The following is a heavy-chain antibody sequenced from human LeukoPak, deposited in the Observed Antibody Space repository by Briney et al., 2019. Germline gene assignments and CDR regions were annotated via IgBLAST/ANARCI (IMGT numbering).Heavy chain of an antibody. J-gene: IGHJ4*02. CDR2: IKSKTDGGTT. D-gene: IGHD6-13*01. CDR1: GFTFSNAW. V-gene: IGHV3-15*01. CDR3: TTESIAAAGLDY. Sequence: GGSLRLSCAASGFTFSNAWMSWVRQAPGKGLEWVGRIKSKTDGGTTDYAAPVKGRFTISRDDSKNTLYLQMNSVKTEDTAVYYCTTESIAAAGLDYWGQGTLVTVSS.